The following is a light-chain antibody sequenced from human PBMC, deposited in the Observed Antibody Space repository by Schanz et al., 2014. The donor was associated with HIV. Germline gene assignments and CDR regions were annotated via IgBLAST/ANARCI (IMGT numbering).Light chain of an antibody. Sequence: ETVLTQSPGSLSLSPGERATLSCRASQSLGGSQLARYQDKPGQAPRLLIYGASNRATGVPDRFSGGGSGTDFTLTISRLEPEDFAVYYCQQSGDSGGTFGGGTKVDMK. J-gene: IGKJ4*01. V-gene: IGKV3-20*01. CDR1: QSLGGSQ. CDR2: GAS. CDR3: QQSGDSGGT.